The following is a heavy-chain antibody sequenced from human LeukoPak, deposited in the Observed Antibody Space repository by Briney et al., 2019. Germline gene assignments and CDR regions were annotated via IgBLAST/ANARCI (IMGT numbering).Heavy chain of an antibody. V-gene: IGHV1-69*01. CDR1: GGTFSSYA. CDR3: ARVQLERLHYYYYGMDV. CDR2: IIPIFGTA. J-gene: IGHJ6*02. D-gene: IGHD1-1*01. Sequence: SVKVFCKASGGTFSSYAISWVRQAPGQGLEWMGGIIPIFGTANYAQKFQGRVTITADESTSTAYMELSSLRSEDTAVYYCARVQLERLHYYYYGMDVWGQGTTVTVSS.